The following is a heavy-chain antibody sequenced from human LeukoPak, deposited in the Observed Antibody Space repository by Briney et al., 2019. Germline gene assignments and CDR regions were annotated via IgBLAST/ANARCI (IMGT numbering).Heavy chain of an antibody. V-gene: IGHV1-18*01. D-gene: IGHD2-8*01. Sequence: ASVKVSCKASGYTFTSYGISWVRQAPGRGLEWMGGISAYNGNTNYAQKLQGRVTMTTDTSTSTAYMELRSLRSDDTAVYYCARRYCTNGVCSYFDYWGQGTLVTVSS. CDR3: ARRYCTNGVCSYFDY. J-gene: IGHJ4*02. CDR2: ISAYNGNT. CDR1: GYTFTSYG.